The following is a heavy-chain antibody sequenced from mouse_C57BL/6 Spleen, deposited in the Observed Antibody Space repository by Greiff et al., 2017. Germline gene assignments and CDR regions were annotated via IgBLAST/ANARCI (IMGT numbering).Heavy chain of an antibody. CDR3: ASITTVVEKAY. CDR1: GFNIKNTY. CDR2: IDPANGNT. Sequence: VQLQQSVAELVRPGASVKLSCTASGFNIKNTYMHWVKQRPEQGLEWIGRIDPANGNTKYVPKFQGRATITADTASNTAYLQLSSLTSEDTSIYYWASITTVVEKAYWGQGTLVTVSA. V-gene: IGHV14-3*01. J-gene: IGHJ3*01. D-gene: IGHD1-1*01.